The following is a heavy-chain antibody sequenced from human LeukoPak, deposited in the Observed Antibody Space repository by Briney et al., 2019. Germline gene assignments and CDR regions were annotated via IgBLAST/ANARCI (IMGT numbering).Heavy chain of an antibody. D-gene: IGHD3-22*01. V-gene: IGHV1-18*01. Sequence: ASVKVSCKASGYTFTSYGISWVRQAPGQGLEWVGWISAYNGNTNYAQKLQGRVTMTTDTSTSTAYMELSRLRSDDTAVYYCARVKRYYYDSSGYFHFDYWGQGTLVTVSS. J-gene: IGHJ4*02. CDR1: GYTFTSYG. CDR3: ARVKRYYYDSSGYFHFDY. CDR2: ISAYNGNT.